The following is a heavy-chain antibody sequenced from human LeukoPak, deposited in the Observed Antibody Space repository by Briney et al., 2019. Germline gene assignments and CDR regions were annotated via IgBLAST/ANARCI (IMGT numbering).Heavy chain of an antibody. CDR2: IYLGGTT. Sequence: SETLSLTCTVSGYSISIDYSWGWIRQPPGKGLEWIGSIYLGGTTYYNPSLKSRVTISVDTSKNQFSLKLSSVTAADTAVYYCARDAAKAQLAYFDYWGQGTLVTVSS. D-gene: IGHD6-13*01. CDR3: ARDAAKAQLAYFDY. CDR1: GYSISIDYS. J-gene: IGHJ4*02. V-gene: IGHV4-38-2*02.